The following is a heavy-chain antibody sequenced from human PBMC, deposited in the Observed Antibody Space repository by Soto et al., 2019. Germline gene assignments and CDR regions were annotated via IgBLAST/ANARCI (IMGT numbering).Heavy chain of an antibody. J-gene: IGHJ6*02. D-gene: IGHD6-13*01. V-gene: IGHV1-18*01. CDR1: GYTFTSYG. CDR3: ARGRSSSWARGRYYYYYGMDV. CDR2: ISAYNGNT. Sequence: GASVKVSCKASGYTFTSYGISWVRQAPGQGLEWMGWISAYNGNTNYAQKLQGRVTMTTDTSTSTAYMELRSLRSDDTAVYYCARGRSSSWARGRYYYYYGMDVWGQGTTVTSP.